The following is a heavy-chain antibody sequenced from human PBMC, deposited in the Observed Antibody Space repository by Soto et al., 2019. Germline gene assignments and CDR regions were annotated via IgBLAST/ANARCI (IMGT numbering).Heavy chain of an antibody. D-gene: IGHD3-3*01. Sequence: SLRLSCSASGFTFSSYAMHWVRQAPGKGLEYVSAISSNGGSTYYADSVKGRFTISRDNSKNTLYLQMSSLRAEDTAVYYCVKDDPYWGEFVLRFWEGSQQYGRDVWGQGTRFTVSS. CDR1: GFTFSSYA. V-gene: IGHV3-64D*08. CDR2: ISSNGGST. J-gene: IGHJ6*02. CDR3: VKDDPYWGEFVLRFWEGSQQYGRDV.